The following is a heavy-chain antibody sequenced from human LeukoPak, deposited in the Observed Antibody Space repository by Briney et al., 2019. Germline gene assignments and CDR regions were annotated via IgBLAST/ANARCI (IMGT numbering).Heavy chain of an antibody. CDR2: MNPNSGNT. CDR3: ARAMRNSYYYYGMDV. Sequence: ASVKVSCKASGYTFTSYDINWVRQATGQGLEWMGWMNPNSGNTGYAQKFQGRVTMTRNTSISTAYMELSSLRSEDTAVYYCARAMRNSYYYYGMDVWGQGTTVTVSS. D-gene: IGHD1-14*01. V-gene: IGHV1-8*01. J-gene: IGHJ6*02. CDR1: GYTFTSYD.